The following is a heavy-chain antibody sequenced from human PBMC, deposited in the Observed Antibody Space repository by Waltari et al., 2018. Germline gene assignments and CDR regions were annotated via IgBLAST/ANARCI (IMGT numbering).Heavy chain of an antibody. V-gene: IGHV4-34*01. D-gene: IGHD3-3*01. Sequence: QVQLQQWGAGLLKPSETLSLTCSVSGASFSAYYWGWVRHVPGKCLEWIGQIRHPGNTNYNPSLQSRVAISIDTSRNQFSLRVFSVTAADTGLYFCTRGGNYDFWSHSPFVDPWGQGTQVTVSS. J-gene: IGHJ5*02. CDR2: IRHPGNT. CDR3: TRGGNYDFWSHSPFVDP. CDR1: GASFSAYY.